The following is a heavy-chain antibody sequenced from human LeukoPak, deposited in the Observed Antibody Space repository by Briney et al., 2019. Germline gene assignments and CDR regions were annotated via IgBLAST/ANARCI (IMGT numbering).Heavy chain of an antibody. CDR2: IYYSGST. V-gene: IGHV4-39*01. Sequence: SETLSLTCTVSGGSISSSSYYWGWIRQPPGKGLEWIGSIYYSGSTYYNPSLESRVTISVDTSKNQFSLKLSSVTAADTAVYYCASRGITTGDYWGQGTLVTVSS. D-gene: IGHD3-22*01. CDR1: GGSISSSSYY. CDR3: ASRGITTGDY. J-gene: IGHJ4*02.